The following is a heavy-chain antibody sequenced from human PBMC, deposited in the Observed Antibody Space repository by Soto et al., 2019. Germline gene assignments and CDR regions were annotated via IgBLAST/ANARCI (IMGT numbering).Heavy chain of an antibody. CDR3: ARVIAAAGVYYYYYGMDV. J-gene: IGHJ6*02. CDR2: INPNSGGT. V-gene: IGHV1-2*02. D-gene: IGHD6-13*01. Sequence: GASVKVSCKASGYTFTGYYMHWVQQAPGQGLEWMGWINPNSGGTNYAQKFQGRVTMTRDTSISTAYMELSRLRSDDTAVYYCARVIAAAGVYYYYYGMDVWGQGXTVT. CDR1: GYTFTGYY.